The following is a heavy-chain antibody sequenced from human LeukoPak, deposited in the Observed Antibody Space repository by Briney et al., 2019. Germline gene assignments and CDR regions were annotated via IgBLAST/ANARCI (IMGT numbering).Heavy chain of an antibody. CDR2: INPSGGST. D-gene: IGHD6-19*01. J-gene: IGHJ1*01. Sequence: GASVKVSCKASGYTFTSYYMPWVRQAPGQGLEWMGIINPSGGSTSYAQKFQGRVTMTRDTSTSTVYMELSSLRSEDTAVYYCARPRGIAVAAGYFQHWGQGTLVTVSS. CDR1: GYTFTSYY. V-gene: IGHV1-46*01. CDR3: ARPRGIAVAAGYFQH.